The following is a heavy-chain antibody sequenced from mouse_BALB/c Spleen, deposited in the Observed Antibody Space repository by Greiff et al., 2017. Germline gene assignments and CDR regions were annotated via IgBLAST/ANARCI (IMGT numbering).Heavy chain of an antibody. CDR1: GFNIKDYY. D-gene: IGHD2-14*01. Sequence: VQLQQSGAELVRSGASVKLSCTASGFNIKDYYMHWVKQRPEQGLEWLGWIDPENGDTEYAPKFQGKATMTADTSSNTAYLQLSSLTSEDTAVYDCNAGGYEAMDYWGQGTSVTVAS. CDR2: IDPENGDT. CDR3: NAGGYEAMDY. J-gene: IGHJ4*01. V-gene: IGHV14-4*02.